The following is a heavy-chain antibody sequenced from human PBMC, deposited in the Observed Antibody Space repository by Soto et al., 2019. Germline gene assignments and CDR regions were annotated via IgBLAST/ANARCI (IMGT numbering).Heavy chain of an antibody. CDR1: GFTFNNYG. V-gene: IGHV3-33*01. D-gene: IGHD6-13*01. CDR2: IWNDGSNN. Sequence: QVQLVESGGGVVQPGRSLRLSCAASGFTFNNYGMHWVRQAPGKGLEWLAVIWNDGSNNYYANSVKGRFTISRDNSKNTLNLQMNSLRAEDTAVYYCARRQIPPPTRGAANARGGMDVWGQGTTVTVSS. CDR3: ARRQIPPPTRGAANARGGMDV. J-gene: IGHJ6*02.